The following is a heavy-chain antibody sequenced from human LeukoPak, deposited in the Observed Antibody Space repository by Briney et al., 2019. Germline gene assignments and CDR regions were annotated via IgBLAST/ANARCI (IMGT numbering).Heavy chain of an antibody. CDR3: AKDPGRRNLFDP. CDR2: ISGSGGST. J-gene: IGHJ5*02. V-gene: IGHV3-23*01. Sequence: GGSLRLSCAASGFTFSSHAMSWVRQAPGKGLEWVSAISGSGGSTYYADSVKGRSTISRDNSKNTLYLQMNSLRAEDTAVYYCAKDPGRRNLFDPWGQGTLVTVSS. CDR1: GFTFSSHA.